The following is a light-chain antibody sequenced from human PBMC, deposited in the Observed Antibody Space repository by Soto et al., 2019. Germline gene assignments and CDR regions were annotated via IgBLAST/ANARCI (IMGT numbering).Light chain of an antibody. J-gene: IGKJ4*01. CDR1: HIVLYSSSNKNY. Sequence: DIVMTQSPGSLSVSLDDMASINFKCIHIVLYSSSNKNYLAWYQQKPGQPPKLLIYWASARESGVPDRFSGSGSGTDFTLTISSLQADDVAVYYCQQYYLTPLSFGGGTKVDI. V-gene: IGKV4-1*01. CDR3: QQYYLTPLS. CDR2: WAS.